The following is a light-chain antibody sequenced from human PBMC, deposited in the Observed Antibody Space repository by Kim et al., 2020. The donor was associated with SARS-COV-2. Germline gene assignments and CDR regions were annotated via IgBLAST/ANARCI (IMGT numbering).Light chain of an antibody. Sequence: SYELTQPPSLSVAPGETATITCAGNNIGSQSVLWYQQKPGQAPLLVIFYDSDRPSGIPERFSGSNSGNTVTLTISRVEAGDEADYYCQVWDSSSDHVVFGGGTQLTVL. J-gene: IGLJ2*01. CDR3: QVWDSSSDHVV. CDR1: NIGSQS. V-gene: IGLV3-21*04. CDR2: YDS.